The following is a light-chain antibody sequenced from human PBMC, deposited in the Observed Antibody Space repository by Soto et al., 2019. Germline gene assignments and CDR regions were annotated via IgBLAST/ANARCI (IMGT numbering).Light chain of an antibody. CDR1: SGHTNYA. J-gene: IGLJ2*01. V-gene: IGLV4-69*01. CDR3: QTWGTVTPAI. Sequence: QPVLTQSPSASASLGASVKLTCTLDSGHTNYAIAWHQQQSEKGPRYLMKVNSDGTHIKGDGIPDRFSGSSSGAERYLTISSLQSEDEADYYCQTWGTVTPAIFGGGTKLTVL. CDR2: VNSDGTH.